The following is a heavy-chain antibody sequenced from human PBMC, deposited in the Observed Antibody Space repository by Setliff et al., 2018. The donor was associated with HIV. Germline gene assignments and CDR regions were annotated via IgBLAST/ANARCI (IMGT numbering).Heavy chain of an antibody. CDR1: GFSLSTSGVG. CDR2: IYWNDNK. V-gene: IGHV2-5*01. D-gene: IGHD3-10*01. J-gene: IGHJ4*02. CDR3: AHTPVSRNEYFFDY. Sequence: SGPTLVNPTQPLTLTCTFSGFSLSTSGVGVGWIRQPPGKALEWLAVIYWNDNKPYTPSLRSRLTVIRDTSKNQVVLTMTNMDPVDTATYFCAHTPVSRNEYFFDYWGQGTLVTSPQ.